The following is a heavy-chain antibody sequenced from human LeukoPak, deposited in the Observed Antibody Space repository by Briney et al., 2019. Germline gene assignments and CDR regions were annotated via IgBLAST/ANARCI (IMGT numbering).Heavy chain of an antibody. CDR2: ISGSGGST. J-gene: IGHJ5*02. Sequence: GGSLRLSCAASGFTFSSYAMSWVRQAPGKGLEWVSAISGSGGSTYYADSVKGRFTISRDNSKNTLYLQMNSLRAEDTAVYYCAKDGYCSGGSCYIGDNWFDPCGQGTLVTVSS. CDR3: AKDGYCSGGSCYIGDNWFDP. D-gene: IGHD2-15*01. V-gene: IGHV3-23*01. CDR1: GFTFSSYA.